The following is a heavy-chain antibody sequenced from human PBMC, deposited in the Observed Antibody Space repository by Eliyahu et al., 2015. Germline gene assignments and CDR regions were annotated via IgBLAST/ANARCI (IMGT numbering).Heavy chain of an antibody. CDR3: AHSRDPSRYSSNYYEGNS. CDR2: IYWDXDK. CDR1: GFSLXTSGVG. D-gene: IGHD5-12*01. V-gene: IGHV2-5*02. J-gene: IGHJ4*02. Sequence: QITLKESGPTLVKPTQTLTLTCTFSGFSLXTSGVGVGWIRQPPGKALEWLAXIYWDXDKRYSPSXRSRLTITKDTSKNQVVLTMTDMDPVDTATYYCAHSRDPSRYSSNYYEGNSWGQGTLVTVSS.